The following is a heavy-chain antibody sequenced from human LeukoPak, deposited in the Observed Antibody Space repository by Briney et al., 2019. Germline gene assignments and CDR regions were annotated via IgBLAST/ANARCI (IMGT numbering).Heavy chain of an antibody. CDR2: IYDSGST. Sequence: SETLSLTCTVSGGSISSSSYHWGWIRQPPGKGLEWIGYIYDSGSTNYHPSLKSRVTISVDTSKNQFSLKLSSVTAADTAVYYCARGGTWYYYKDVWGKGTTVTVSS. CDR3: ARGGTWYYYKDV. J-gene: IGHJ6*03. V-gene: IGHV4-61*05. D-gene: IGHD3-16*01. CDR1: GGSISSSSYH.